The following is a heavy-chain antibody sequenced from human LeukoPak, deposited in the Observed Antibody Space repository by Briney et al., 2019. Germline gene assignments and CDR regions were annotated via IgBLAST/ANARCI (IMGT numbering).Heavy chain of an antibody. CDR1: GGSISSYY. CDR3: VRGQSGGYCTNGVCYMGWFDP. CDR2: IYYSGST. Sequence: SETLSLTCTVSGGSISSYYWSWIRQPPGKGLEWIGYIYYSGSTNYNPSLKSRVTISVDTSKNQFSLKLSSVTAADTAVYYCVRGQSGGYCTNGVCYMGWFDPWGQGTLVTVSS. J-gene: IGHJ5*02. V-gene: IGHV4-59*01. D-gene: IGHD2-8*01.